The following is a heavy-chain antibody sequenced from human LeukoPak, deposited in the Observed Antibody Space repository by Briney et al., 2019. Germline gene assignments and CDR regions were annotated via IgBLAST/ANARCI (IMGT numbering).Heavy chain of an antibody. J-gene: IGHJ4*02. CDR2: LSYEGSNK. CDR1: GLPLRTYA. D-gene: IGHD2-21*02. V-gene: IGHV3-30*04. Sequence: GGSLRLSCAASGLPLRTYAMHGVRQAPGKGLGWVAVLSYEGSNKYYADSVKGRFTISRDNSKNTLYLQMNSLRAEDTAVYYCARVGGDSYCGGDCYGAFDYWGQGTLVTVSS. CDR3: ARVGGDSYCGGDCYGAFDY.